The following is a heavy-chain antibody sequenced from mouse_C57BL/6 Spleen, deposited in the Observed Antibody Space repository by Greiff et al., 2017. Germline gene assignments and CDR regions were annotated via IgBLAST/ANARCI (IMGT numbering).Heavy chain of an antibody. CDR2: INPNNGGT. D-gene: IGHD2-3*01. V-gene: IGHV1-22*01. J-gene: IGHJ3*01. CDR3: ARCRYDGYFFAY. CDR1: GYTFTDYN. Sequence: EVQLQQSGPELVKPGASVKMSCKASGYTFTDYNMHWVKQSHGKSLEWIGYINPNNGGTSYNQKFKGKATLTVNKSSSTAYMELRSLTSEDSAVYYCARCRYDGYFFAYWGQGTLVTVSA.